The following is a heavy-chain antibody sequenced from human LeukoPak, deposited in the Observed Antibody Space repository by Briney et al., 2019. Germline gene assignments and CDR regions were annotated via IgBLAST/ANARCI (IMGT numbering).Heavy chain of an antibody. D-gene: IGHD6-19*01. CDR2: FDPEDGET. V-gene: IGHV1-24*01. CDR1: GYTLTELS. J-gene: IGHJ4*02. CDR3: ATVRIAVAGPRVYFDY. Sequence: ASVKVSCEVSGYTLTELSMHWVRQAPGKGLEWMGRFDPEDGETIYAQKFQGRVTMTEDTSTNTAYMELSSLRSEDTAVYYCATVRIAVAGPRVYFDYWGQGTLVTVSS.